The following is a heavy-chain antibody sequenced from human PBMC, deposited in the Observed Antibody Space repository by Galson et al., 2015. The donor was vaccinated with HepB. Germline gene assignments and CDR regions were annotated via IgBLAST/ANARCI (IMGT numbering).Heavy chain of an antibody. CDR2: ISGSGGST. V-gene: IGHV3-23*01. CDR1: GFTFSSYA. J-gene: IGHJ4*02. CDR3: ARGRRDTQNPLFDY. Sequence: SLRLSCAASGFTFSSYAMSWVRQAPGKGLEWVSAISGSGGSTYYADSMKGRFTISRDNSKNTLYLQMNSLRAEDTAVYYCARGRRDTQNPLFDYWGQGTLVTVSS.